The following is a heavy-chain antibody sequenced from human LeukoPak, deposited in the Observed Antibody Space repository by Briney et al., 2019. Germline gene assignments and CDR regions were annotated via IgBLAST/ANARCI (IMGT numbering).Heavy chain of an antibody. Sequence: SVKVSCKASGGTFSSYAISWVRQAPGQGLEWMGGIIPTFGTANYAQKFQGRVTITADESTSTAYMELSSLRSEDTAVYYCAGSRQGDYDILTGYTNWGQGTLVTVSS. CDR3: AGSRQGDYDILTGYTN. CDR1: GGTFSSYA. V-gene: IGHV1-69*01. CDR2: IIPTFGTA. D-gene: IGHD3-9*01. J-gene: IGHJ4*02.